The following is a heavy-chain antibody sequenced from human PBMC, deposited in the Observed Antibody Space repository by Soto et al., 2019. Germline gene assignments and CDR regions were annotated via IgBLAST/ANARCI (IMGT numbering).Heavy chain of an antibody. Sequence: ASVKVSCKASGYTFTSYAMHWVRQAPGQRLEWMGWINAGNGNTKYSQKFQGRVTITRATSASTAYMGLSSLRSEDTAVYYCARDRTGIAAALLWGQGTTVTVSS. J-gene: IGHJ6*02. CDR1: GYTFTSYA. CDR3: ARDRTGIAAALL. V-gene: IGHV1-3*01. CDR2: INAGNGNT. D-gene: IGHD6-13*01.